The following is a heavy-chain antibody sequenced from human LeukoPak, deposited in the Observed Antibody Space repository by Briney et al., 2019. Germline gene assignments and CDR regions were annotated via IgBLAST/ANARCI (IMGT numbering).Heavy chain of an antibody. V-gene: IGHV4-59*08. CDR2: IYYSGST. CDR1: VGSIISYY. D-gene: IGHD3-22*01. J-gene: IGHJ4*02. Sequence: SETLSLTCTVSVGSIISYYWSWIRQPPGKGLEWIGYIYYSGSTNYNPSLKSRVTISVDTSKNQFSLKLSSVTAADTAVYYCARHPGRRKWLLQDPFDYWGQGTLVTVSS. CDR3: ARHPGRRKWLLQDPFDY.